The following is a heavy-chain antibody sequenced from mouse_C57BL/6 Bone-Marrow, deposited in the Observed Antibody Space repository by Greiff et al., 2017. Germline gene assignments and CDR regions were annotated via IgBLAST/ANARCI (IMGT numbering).Heavy chain of an antibody. CDR1: GFTFSDSY. V-gene: IGHV5-16*01. Sequence: EVMLVESEGGLVQPGSSLKLSCTASGFTFSDSYMAWVRQVPEKGLEWVAYINYDGSSIYYRDSLKSRFIISRDNAKNILYLQMSSLKSEDTATYNCAREKVVARPYWYFDVWGTGTTVTVSS. J-gene: IGHJ1*03. CDR2: INYDGSSI. D-gene: IGHD1-1*01. CDR3: AREKVVARPYWYFDV.